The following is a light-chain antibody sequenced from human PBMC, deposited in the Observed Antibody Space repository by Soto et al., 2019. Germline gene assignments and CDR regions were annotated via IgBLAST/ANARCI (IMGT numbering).Light chain of an antibody. CDR2: GAS. J-gene: IGKJ4*01. CDR1: QSVSSN. V-gene: IGKV3-15*01. CDR3: QQSNSWPLT. Sequence: EIVMTQSPATLSVSPGERATLSCRASQSVSSNLAWYQQKPGQAPRLLIYGASTRATGIPARFSGSGSGTEFPLTISSLQSEDFAVYYCQQSNSWPLTFGGGTKVEIK.